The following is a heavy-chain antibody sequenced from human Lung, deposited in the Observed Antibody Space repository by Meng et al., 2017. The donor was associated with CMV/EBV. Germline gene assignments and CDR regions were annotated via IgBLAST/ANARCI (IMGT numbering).Heavy chain of an antibody. Sequence: TLSLSCATSGDSVSSNSAAWNWIRQSPSRGLEWLGRTYYSSKWYNDYAVSVKSRITINPDTSKNQFSLQLNSVTPEDTAVYYCAREGPTVTPFDYWGQGXLVTVSS. D-gene: IGHD4-17*01. CDR1: GDSVSSNSAA. CDR3: AREGPTVTPFDY. V-gene: IGHV6-1*01. J-gene: IGHJ4*02. CDR2: TYYSSKWYN.